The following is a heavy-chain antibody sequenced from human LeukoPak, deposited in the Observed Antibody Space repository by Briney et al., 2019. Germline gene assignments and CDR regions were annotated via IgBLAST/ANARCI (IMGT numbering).Heavy chain of an antibody. J-gene: IGHJ4*02. CDR3: ARVNGGYNYHFDY. Sequence: ASVKVSCKASGYTFTGYYTHWVRPAPGQGLEWMGWINPNSGVTNYAQKIEGRVTMTRDTSISTAYMELSRLRSDDTAVYYCARVNGGYNYHFDYWGQGTLVTVSS. CDR2: INPNSGVT. CDR1: GYTFTGYY. D-gene: IGHD5-18*01. V-gene: IGHV1-2*02.